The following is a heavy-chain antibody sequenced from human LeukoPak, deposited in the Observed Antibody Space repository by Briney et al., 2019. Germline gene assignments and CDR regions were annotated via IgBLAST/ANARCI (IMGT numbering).Heavy chain of an antibody. Sequence: GGSLRLSCAASGFTFSSYAMSWVRQAPGKGLEWVSAISGSGGSTYYADSVKGRFTISRDNSKNTLYLQMNNLRAEDTAVYYCARYCSGRCPEYHFVYWGQGTLVTVSS. CDR3: ARYCSGRCPEYHFVY. D-gene: IGHD2-15*01. CDR1: GFTFSSYA. CDR2: ISGSGGST. V-gene: IGHV3-23*01. J-gene: IGHJ4*02.